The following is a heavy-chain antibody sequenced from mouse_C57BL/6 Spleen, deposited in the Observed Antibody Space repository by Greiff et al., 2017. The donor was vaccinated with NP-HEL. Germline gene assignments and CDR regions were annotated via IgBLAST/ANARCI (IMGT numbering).Heavy chain of an antibody. J-gene: IGHJ4*01. CDR3: TREGKRDAMDY. CDR2: ISSGGDYI. V-gene: IGHV5-9-1*02. Sequence: DVMLVESGEGLVKPGGSLKLSCAASGFTFSSYAMSWVRQTPEKRLEWVASISSGGDYIYYADTVKGRFTISRDNARNTLYLQMSSLKSEDTAMYYCTREGKRDAMDYWGQGTSVTVSS. CDR1: GFTFSSYA.